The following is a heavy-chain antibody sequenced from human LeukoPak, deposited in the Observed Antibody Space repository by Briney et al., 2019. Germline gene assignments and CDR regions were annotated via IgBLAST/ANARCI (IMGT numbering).Heavy chain of an antibody. D-gene: IGHD5-24*01. J-gene: IGHJ3*02. V-gene: IGHV3-30-3*01. Sequence: PGGSLRLSCAASGFTFSSYAMHWVRQAPGKGLEWVAVISYDGSNKYYADSVKGRFTISRDNSKNTLYLQMNSLRAEDTAVYYCARADLEMATDDAFDIWGQGTMVTVSS. CDR2: ISYDGSNK. CDR3: ARADLEMATDDAFDI. CDR1: GFTFSSYA.